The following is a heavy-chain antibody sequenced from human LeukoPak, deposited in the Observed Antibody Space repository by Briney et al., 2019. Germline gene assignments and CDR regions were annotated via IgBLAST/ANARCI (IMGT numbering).Heavy chain of an antibody. J-gene: IGHJ6*03. CDR3: ARDGPTSIAALGYYHMDV. V-gene: IGHV1-18*01. CDR1: GYTFTSYG. D-gene: IGHD6-6*01. Sequence: ASVKLSCTASGYTFTSYGINWVRQAPGQGLEWMGWIGAYKGNTHYAQKLQGRVTMTKDTSTNTAYMELRNLRSDDTAVYYCARDGPTSIAALGYYHMDVWGKGTTITVSS. CDR2: IGAYKGNT.